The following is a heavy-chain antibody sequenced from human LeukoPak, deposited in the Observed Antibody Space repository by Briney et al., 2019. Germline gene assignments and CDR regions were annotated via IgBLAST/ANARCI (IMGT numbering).Heavy chain of an antibody. J-gene: IGHJ4*02. D-gene: IGHD3-10*01. V-gene: IGHV3-23*01. CDR2: ISGSGGST. Sequence: AGGSLRLSCAASAFTFSNCAMNWVRQAAGKGLEWVSGISGSGGSTYYADSVEGRFTIYRDNSKNTLYLQMNSLRAEDTAVFYCAKSRGYYGSGSYIDSWGQGTLVTVSS. CDR1: AFTFSNCA. CDR3: AKSRGYYGSGSYIDS.